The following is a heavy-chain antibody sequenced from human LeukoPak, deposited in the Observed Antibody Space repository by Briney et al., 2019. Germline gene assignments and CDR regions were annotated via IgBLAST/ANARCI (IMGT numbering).Heavy chain of an antibody. CDR1: GFTFSTYA. J-gene: IGHJ4*02. D-gene: IGHD3-10*01. CDR3: ARSDGSGSFMWF. V-gene: IGHV3-23*01. Sequence: GGSLRLSCAASGFTFSTYAMNWVRQAPGKGLEWVSGISGRGGSTYSADSVKGRFTISRDNSKNTLYLQMNSLRAEDTAVYYCARSDGSGSFMWFWGQGTLVTVSS. CDR2: ISGRGGST.